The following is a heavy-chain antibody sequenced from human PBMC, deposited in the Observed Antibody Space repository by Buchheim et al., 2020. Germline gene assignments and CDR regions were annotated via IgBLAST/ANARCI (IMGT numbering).Heavy chain of an antibody. Sequence: QLQLQESGPGLVKPSETLSLTCTVSGGSISSSSYYWGWIRQPPGKGLEWIGSIYYSGSTYSTPSLKSRVTISVYTSKNPFSLKLSSVTAADTAVYYGARHNYGDSTHRWYYYYMDVWGKGTT. CDR1: GGSISSSSYY. CDR2: IYYSGST. CDR3: ARHNYGDSTHRWYYYYMDV. V-gene: IGHV4-39*01. J-gene: IGHJ6*03. D-gene: IGHD4-17*01.